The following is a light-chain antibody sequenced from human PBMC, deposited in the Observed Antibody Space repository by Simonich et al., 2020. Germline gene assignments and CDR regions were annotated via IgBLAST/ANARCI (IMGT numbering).Light chain of an antibody. V-gene: IGKV1-39*01. CDR1: PSISSY. J-gene: IGKJ4*01. CDR3: QQSYSTPLT. Sequence: DIQMTQSPSFLSASVGDRLTITCRSIPSISSYLNWYQQKPGKAPKLLIYAASSLQSGVPERFSGSGSGTDFTLTISSLQPEDFATYYCQQSYSTPLTFGGGTKVEIK. CDR2: AAS.